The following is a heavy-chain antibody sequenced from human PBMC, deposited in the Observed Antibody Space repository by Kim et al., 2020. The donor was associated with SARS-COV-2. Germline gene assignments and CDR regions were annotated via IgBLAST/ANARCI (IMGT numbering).Heavy chain of an antibody. J-gene: IGHJ4*02. Sequence: RPSVQGQVTISADKSISTAYLQWSSLKASDTAMYYCARGDCIGGGCPLDYWGQGTLVTVSS. D-gene: IGHD2-15*01. V-gene: IGHV5-51*01. CDR3: ARGDCIGGGCPLDY.